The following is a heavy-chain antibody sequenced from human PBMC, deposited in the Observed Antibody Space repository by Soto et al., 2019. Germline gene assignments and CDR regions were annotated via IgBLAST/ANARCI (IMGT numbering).Heavy chain of an antibody. Sequence: RGSLGLCCAVSGFIFSTYVMHWVRQAPGKGLEWVAVILYDGSKEFYADSVKGRFSISRDNSKNTLYLQMNTLRAEDTATYYCSRGAGAAHLDRFDIWAQRSL. V-gene: IGHV3-30*03. CDR3: SRGAGAAHLDRFDI. CDR1: GFIFSTYV. J-gene: IGHJ5*02. D-gene: IGHD3-10*01. CDR2: ILYDGSKE.